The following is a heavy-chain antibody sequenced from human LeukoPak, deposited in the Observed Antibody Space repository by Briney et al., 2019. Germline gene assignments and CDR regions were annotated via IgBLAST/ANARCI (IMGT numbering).Heavy chain of an antibody. CDR2: IYYSGST. D-gene: IGHD1-26*01. CDR3: ARTASDSGTSYFDY. J-gene: IGHJ4*02. CDR1: GGSISSGSYY. Sequence: SETLSLTCTVSGGSISSGSYYWGWVRQPPGKGLEWIGSIYYSGSTSYNPSLKSRVTISVDTSKNQFSLKLDSVTAADTAVYYCARTASDSGTSYFDYWGQGTLVTVSS. V-gene: IGHV4-39*01.